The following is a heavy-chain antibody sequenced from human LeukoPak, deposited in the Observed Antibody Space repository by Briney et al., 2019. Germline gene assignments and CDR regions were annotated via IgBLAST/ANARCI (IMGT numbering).Heavy chain of an antibody. J-gene: IGHJ5*02. CDR3: ARVTHSNEITMVRGVMSWFDP. Sequence: ASVKVSCKASGYTFTSYYMHWVRQAPGQGLEWMGIINPSGGSTSYAQKFQGRVTMTRDMSTSTVYMELSSLRSEDTAVYYCARVTHSNEITMVRGVMSWFDPWGQGTLVTVSS. CDR2: INPSGGST. D-gene: IGHD3-10*01. V-gene: IGHV1-46*01. CDR1: GYTFTSYY.